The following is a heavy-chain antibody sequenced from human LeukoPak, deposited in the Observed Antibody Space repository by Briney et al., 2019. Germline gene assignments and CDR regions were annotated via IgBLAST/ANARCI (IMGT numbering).Heavy chain of an antibody. CDR3: SRGLVYSSGYDYGSDV. CDR1: GGSISSYY. CDR2: IYSSGST. J-gene: IGHJ6*02. D-gene: IGHD6-19*01. Sequence: KPSETLSLTCTVSGGSISSYYWTWIRQSAGKGLEWIGRIYSSGSTDYNPSLKSRVTISLDTSKNQISLELTSVTAADTAVYYCSRGLVYSSGYDYGSDVWGQGTTVTVSS. V-gene: IGHV4-4*07.